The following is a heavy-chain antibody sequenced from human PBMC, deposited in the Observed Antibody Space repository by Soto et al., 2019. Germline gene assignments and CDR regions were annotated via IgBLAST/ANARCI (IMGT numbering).Heavy chain of an antibody. D-gene: IGHD3-3*01. CDR1: VFTFISYS. J-gene: IGHJ4*02. V-gene: IGHV3-48*02. Sequence: GWSLRLSCASSVFTFISYSMNWVRQAPGKGLEWISYISTTSSSIYYADSVKGRFTISRDNAKNSLFLQMNSLRDEDTAVYYCARKGVAFDYWGQGALVTVSS. CDR3: ARKGVAFDY. CDR2: ISTTSSSI.